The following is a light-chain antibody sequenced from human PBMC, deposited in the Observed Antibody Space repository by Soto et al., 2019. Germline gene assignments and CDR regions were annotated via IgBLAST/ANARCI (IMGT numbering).Light chain of an antibody. Sequence: DIQMTQSPSTLSASVGDRTTITCRASQSISSWLAWYQQKPGKAPKLLIYDASSLESGVRSRFSGSGSGTEFTLTISSLQPDDCATFYCQQYNSYLYTFGQGTKLEIK. CDR3: QQYNSYLYT. CDR1: QSISSW. J-gene: IGKJ2*01. V-gene: IGKV1-5*01. CDR2: DAS.